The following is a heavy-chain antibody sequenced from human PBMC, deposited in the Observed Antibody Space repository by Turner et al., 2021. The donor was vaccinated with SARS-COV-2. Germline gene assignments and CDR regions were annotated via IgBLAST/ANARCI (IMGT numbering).Heavy chain of an antibody. CDR1: GFAFSTYG. CDR2: ISGSGGRT. V-gene: IGHV3-23*01. D-gene: IGHD5-18*01. CDR3: AKVNSYAVLDY. J-gene: IGHJ4*02. Sequence: EVQLLESGGGLVQPGGSLRLSCATSGFAFSTYGMSWVRQAPGKGLEWVSSISGSGGRTNYVDSVKGRFPISRDNSKNPVYLQMNSLRTEDTAVYYCAKVNSYAVLDYWGQGTLLTVSS.